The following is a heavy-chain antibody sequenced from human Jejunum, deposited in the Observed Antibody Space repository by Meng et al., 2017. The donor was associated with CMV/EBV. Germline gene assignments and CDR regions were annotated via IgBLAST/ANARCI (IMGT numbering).Heavy chain of an antibody. D-gene: IGHD3-22*01. CDR1: GFTVSDYW. J-gene: IGHJ4*02. Sequence: CAASGFTVSDYWMHWVRQAPGEGLVWVSRIYNDGTRTNYADSVEGRFTISRDNAKNTLYLQMNSLRAEDTAVYYCARGSSGYYVDYWGQGTLVTVSS. V-gene: IGHV3-74*01. CDR2: IYNDGTRT. CDR3: ARGSSGYYVDY.